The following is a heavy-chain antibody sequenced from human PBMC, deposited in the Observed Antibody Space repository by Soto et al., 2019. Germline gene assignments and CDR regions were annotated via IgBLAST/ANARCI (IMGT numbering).Heavy chain of an antibody. Sequence: PGGSLRLSCAASGFTFSSYAMSWVRQAPGKGLEWVSAISGSGGSTYYADSVKGRFTISRDNSKNTLYLQMNSLRAEDTAVYYCAKGPYYYGSGSYTTPNWGQGTLVTVSS. V-gene: IGHV3-23*01. J-gene: IGHJ4*02. D-gene: IGHD3-10*01. CDR1: GFTFSSYA. CDR3: AKGPYYYGSGSYTTPN. CDR2: ISGSGGST.